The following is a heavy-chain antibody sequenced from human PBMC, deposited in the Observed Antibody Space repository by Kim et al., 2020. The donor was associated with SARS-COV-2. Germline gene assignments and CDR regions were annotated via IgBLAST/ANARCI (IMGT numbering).Heavy chain of an antibody. CDR2: IYVGGDT. D-gene: IGHD6-13*01. CDR1: GFIVSSNY. J-gene: IGHJ4*02. CDR3: VRGASGRADAGMDY. V-gene: IGHV3-53*01. Sequence: GGSLRLSCAGSGFIVSSNYISWVRQAPGKGLEWVSGIYVGGDTYYTDSVKGRFTISRDTSKNTLYLQMNSLRAEDTAVYYCVRGASGRADAGMDYWGQGTLVTVSS.